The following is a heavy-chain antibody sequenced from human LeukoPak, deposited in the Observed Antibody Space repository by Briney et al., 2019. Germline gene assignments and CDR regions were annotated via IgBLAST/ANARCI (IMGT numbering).Heavy chain of an antibody. Sequence: SETLSLTCAVYGGSFSGYYWSWIRQPPGKGLEWIGEINHSGSTNYNPSLKSRVTISVDTSKNQSSLKLSSVTAADTAVYYCARGIPSSGWYNGNWFDPWGQGTLVTVSS. D-gene: IGHD6-19*01. CDR2: INHSGST. V-gene: IGHV4-34*01. J-gene: IGHJ5*02. CDR1: GGSFSGYY. CDR3: ARGIPSSGWYNGNWFDP.